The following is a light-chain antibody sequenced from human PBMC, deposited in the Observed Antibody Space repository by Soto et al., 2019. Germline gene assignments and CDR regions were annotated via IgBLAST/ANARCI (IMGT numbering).Light chain of an antibody. V-gene: IGKV3-15*01. CDR2: GAS. CDR3: QQYNNWPRT. Sequence: EIVMTQSPATLSVSPGERADLSGRASQSVSSDLAWYHQKPGQAPRLLIYGASTRATGIPARFSGSGSGTEFTLTINSLQSEDFAVYYCQQYNNWPRTFGQGTKVDVK. CDR1: QSVSSD. J-gene: IGKJ1*01.